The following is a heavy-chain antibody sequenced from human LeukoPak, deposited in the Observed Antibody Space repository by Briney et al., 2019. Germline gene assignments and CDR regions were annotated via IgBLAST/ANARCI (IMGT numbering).Heavy chain of an antibody. CDR2: INWNGGST. D-gene: IGHD3-3*01. CDR1: GFTSDDYG. J-gene: IGHJ4*02. V-gene: IGHV3-20*04. CDR3: ARDSHITYFDFWSGSFDY. Sequence: GGSLRLSCAASGFTSDDYGMNWVRQAPGKGLEWVSGINWNGGSTGYADSVKGRFTISRDNAKNSLYLQMNSLRAEDTALYYCARDSHITYFDFWSGSFDYWGQGTLVTDSS.